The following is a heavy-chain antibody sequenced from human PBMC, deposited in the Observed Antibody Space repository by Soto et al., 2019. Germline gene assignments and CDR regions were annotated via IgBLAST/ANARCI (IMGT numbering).Heavy chain of an antibody. V-gene: IGHV4-31*03. J-gene: IGHJ4*02. CDR1: GGSISSGGYY. Sequence: QVQLQESGPGLVKPSQTLSLTCTVSGGSISSGGYYWSWIRQHPGKGLEWIGYIYYSGSTYYNPSIKSRVTISVDTSKNQFSLKLSSVTAADTAVYYCARDRECSGGTCYNYFDYWGQGTLVTVSS. CDR3: ARDRECSGGTCYNYFDY. D-gene: IGHD2-15*01. CDR2: IYYSGST.